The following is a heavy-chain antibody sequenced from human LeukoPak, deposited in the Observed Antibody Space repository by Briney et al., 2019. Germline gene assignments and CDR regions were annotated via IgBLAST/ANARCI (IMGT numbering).Heavy chain of an antibody. CDR1: GFTFGNYG. CDR3: AKGVEMATIFDFGKTSSYYFDY. Sequence: GGSLRLSCAASGFTFGNYGMSRVRQAPGKGLEWVSAISGSGGSTYYADSVKGRFTISRDNSKNTLYLQMNSLRAEDTAVYYCAKGVEMATIFDFGKTSSYYFDYWGQGTLVTVSS. V-gene: IGHV3-23*01. D-gene: IGHD5-24*01. J-gene: IGHJ4*02. CDR2: ISGSGGST.